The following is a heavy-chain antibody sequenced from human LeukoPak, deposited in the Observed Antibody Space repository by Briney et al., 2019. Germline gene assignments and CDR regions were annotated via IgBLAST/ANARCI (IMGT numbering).Heavy chain of an antibody. CDR3: ARVQSTRSYYDFWSGLQYYFDY. D-gene: IGHD3-3*01. CDR1: GGSFSGYY. V-gene: IGHV4-34*01. Sequence: SETLSLTCAVYGGSFSGYYWSWIRQPPGKGLEWIGEINHSGSINYNPSLKSRVTISVDTSKNQFSLRLSSVTAADTAVYYCARVQSTRSYYDFWSGLQYYFDYWGQGTLVTVSS. CDR2: INHSGSI. J-gene: IGHJ4*02.